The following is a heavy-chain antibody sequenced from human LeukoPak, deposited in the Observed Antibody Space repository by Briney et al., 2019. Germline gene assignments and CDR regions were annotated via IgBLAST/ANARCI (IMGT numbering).Heavy chain of an antibody. V-gene: IGHV1-18*01. J-gene: IGHJ4*02. CDR2: TSAYNGNT. CDR1: GYTFTSYG. D-gene: IGHD6-13*01. CDR3: ARDIRRIAAAGSFDY. Sequence: ASVTVSCKASGYTFTSYGISWVRQAPGQGLEWMGWTSAYNGNTNYAQKLQGRVTMTTDTSTSTAYMELRSLRSDDTAVYYCARDIRRIAAAGSFDYWGQGTLVTVSS.